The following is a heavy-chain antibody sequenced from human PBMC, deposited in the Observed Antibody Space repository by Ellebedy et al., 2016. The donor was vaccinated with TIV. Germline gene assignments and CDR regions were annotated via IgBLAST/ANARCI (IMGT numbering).Heavy chain of an antibody. V-gene: IGHV1-69*04. CDR3: ARVGDDFWSGYFY. Sequence: ASVKVSCKASGGTFSSYAISWVRQAPGQGLEWMGRIIPILGIANYAQKFQGRVTITADKSTSTAYMELRSLRSDDTAVYYCARVGDDFWSGYFYWGQGTLVTVSS. D-gene: IGHD3-3*01. CDR1: GGTFSSYA. J-gene: IGHJ4*02. CDR2: IIPILGIA.